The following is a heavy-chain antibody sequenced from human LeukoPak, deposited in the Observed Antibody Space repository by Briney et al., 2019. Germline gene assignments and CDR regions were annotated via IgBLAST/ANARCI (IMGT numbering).Heavy chain of an antibody. J-gene: IGHJ6*02. CDR3: ARGVAAAGYYYYGMDV. V-gene: IGHV3-48*01. CDR2: ISSGSDTI. CDR1: GFTFSRYS. D-gene: IGHD6-13*01. Sequence: GGSLRLSCAASGFTFSRYSMNWVRQAPGKGLEWISYISSGSDTIDYADSVKGRFTISRDNARNSPYVQMNSLRADDTAVYYCARGVAAAGYYYYGMDVWGQGTTVTVSS.